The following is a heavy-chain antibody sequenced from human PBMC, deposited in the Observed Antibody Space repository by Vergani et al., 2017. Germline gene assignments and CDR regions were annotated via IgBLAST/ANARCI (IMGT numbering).Heavy chain of an antibody. J-gene: IGHJ6*02. Sequence: EVQLLESGGGSAQPGESLRLSCVASGFTFTAHGLNWVRQAPGKGLEWVANIKYDGSKKNYVDSVKGRFTISRDNAKNSLYLQMNSLRAEDTAVYYCARPITISSYGMDVWGQGTTVTVSS. D-gene: IGHD3-9*01. V-gene: IGHV3-7*01. CDR3: ARPITISSYGMDV. CDR1: GFTFTAHG. CDR2: IKYDGSKK.